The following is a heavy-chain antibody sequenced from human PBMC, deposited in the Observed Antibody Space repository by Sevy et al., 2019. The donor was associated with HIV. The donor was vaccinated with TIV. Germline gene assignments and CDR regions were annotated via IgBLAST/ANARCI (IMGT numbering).Heavy chain of an antibody. J-gene: IGHJ6*02. D-gene: IGHD1-1*01. CDR1: GGTFSSYA. V-gene: IGHV1-69*13. Sequence: ASVKVSCKASGGTFSSYAISWVRQAPGQGLEWMGGIIHIFGTANYAQKFQGRVTITADESTSTAYMELSSLRSEDTAVYYCARDNSPTTSYYYYYGMDVWGQGTTVTVSS. CDR3: ARDNSPTTSYYYYYGMDV. CDR2: IIHIFGTA.